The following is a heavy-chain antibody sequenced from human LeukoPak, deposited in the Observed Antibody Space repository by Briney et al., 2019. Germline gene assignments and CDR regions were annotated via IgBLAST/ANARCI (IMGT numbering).Heavy chain of an antibody. D-gene: IGHD3-22*01. CDR1: GFTFSSYA. V-gene: IGHV3-23*01. Sequence: HPGGSLRLSCAASGFTFSSYAMSWVRQAPGKGLEWVSAISGSGGSTYYADSVKGRFTISRDNSKNTLYLQMNSLRAEDTAVYYCAKAADSSGYYYDACDSGMDVWGQGTTVTVSS. CDR2: ISGSGGST. CDR3: AKAADSSGYYYDACDSGMDV. J-gene: IGHJ6*02.